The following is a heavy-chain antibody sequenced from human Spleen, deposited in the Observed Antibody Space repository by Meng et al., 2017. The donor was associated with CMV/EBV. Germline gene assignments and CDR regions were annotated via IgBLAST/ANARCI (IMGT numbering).Heavy chain of an antibody. CDR3: ARDHIGEIGESTPNTISYYYYGMDV. V-gene: IGHV1-69*10. CDR2: IIPILGIL. Sequence: SVKVSCKASGYTFTSYGISWVRQAPGQGLEWMGGIIPILGILNYARKFQGRVTITTDESTTTAYMEVSSLRSEDTAIYYCARDHIGEIGESTPNTISYYYYGMDVWGQGTTVTVSS. CDR1: GYTFTSYG. D-gene: IGHD3-10*01. J-gene: IGHJ6*02.